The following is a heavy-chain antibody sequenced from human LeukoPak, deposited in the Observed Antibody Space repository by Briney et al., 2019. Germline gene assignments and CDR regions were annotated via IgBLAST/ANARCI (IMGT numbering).Heavy chain of an antibody. CDR1: GITLSNYG. CDR3: AKRGVVIRVILVGFHKEAYYFDS. D-gene: IGHD3-22*01. CDR2: ISGSGGGT. Sequence: AGSLRLSCAVSGITLSNYGMSWVRQAPGKGLEWVAGISGSGGGTNYADSVKGRFTISRDSPKNTLYLQMNSLRAEDTAVYFCAKRGVVIRVILVGFHKEAYYFDSWGQGALVTVSS. J-gene: IGHJ4*02. V-gene: IGHV3-23*01.